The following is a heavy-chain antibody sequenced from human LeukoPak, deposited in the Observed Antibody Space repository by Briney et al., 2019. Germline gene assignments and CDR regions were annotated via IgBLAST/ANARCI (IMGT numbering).Heavy chain of an antibody. D-gene: IGHD5-24*01. J-gene: IGHJ4*02. V-gene: IGHV3-30*04. CDR1: GFTFSSYA. Sequence: GGSLRLSCAASGFTFSSYAMHWVRQAPGKGLEWVAVISYDGSNKYYADSVKGRFTISRDNSKNTLYLQMNSLRAEDTAVYYCARDRGRWLQPNSFDYWGQGTLVTVSS. CDR2: ISYDGSNK. CDR3: ARDRGRWLQPNSFDY.